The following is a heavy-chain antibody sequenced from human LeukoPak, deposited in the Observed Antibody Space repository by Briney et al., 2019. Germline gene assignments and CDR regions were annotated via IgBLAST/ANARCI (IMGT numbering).Heavy chain of an antibody. CDR2: IYPGDSDT. Sequence: PGESLKISCKASGYSFTSYWIGWVRQMPGKGLEWMGIIYPGDSDTRYSPSFQGQVAISADKSISAAYLQWSSLKASDNAMYYCARHRAAAEGGALDYWGQGTLVTASS. V-gene: IGHV5-51*01. D-gene: IGHD6-13*01. CDR3: ARHRAAAEGGALDY. CDR1: GYSFTSYW. J-gene: IGHJ4*02.